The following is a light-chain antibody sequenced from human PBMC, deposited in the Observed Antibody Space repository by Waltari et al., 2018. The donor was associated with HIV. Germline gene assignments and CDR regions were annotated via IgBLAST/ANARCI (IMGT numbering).Light chain of an antibody. CDR1: SSGIGGYNF. J-gene: IGLJ3*02. V-gene: IGLV2-8*01. CDR3: YSYAGSNNWV. CDR2: EVS. Sequence: QSALTQPPSASGSPGQSVTISCTGTSSGIGGYNFVSCYQQHPDKAPKLMSYEVSKRPSGVPDRFSGSKSGNTASLTVSGLQAGDEANYYCYSYAGSNNWVFGGGTKLTVL.